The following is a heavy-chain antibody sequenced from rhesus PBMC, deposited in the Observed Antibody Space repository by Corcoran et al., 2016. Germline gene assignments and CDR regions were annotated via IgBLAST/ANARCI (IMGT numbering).Heavy chain of an antibody. CDR2: ISYDGSKK. V-gene: IGHV3-54*02. D-gene: IGHD2-8*01. CDR3: AGRGGGWYCSGGVCYAMYYFDY. CDR1: GFTFSSYG. J-gene: IGHJ4*01. Sequence: EVQLVESGGGLVQPGGSLRLSCAASGFTFSSYGMHWVRQAPGKGLEWVAVISYDGSKKYYAESVKDRFTISRDNSKNILYLQMNNLKLEDTAVYYCAGRGGGWYCSGGVCYAMYYFDYWGQGVLVTVSS.